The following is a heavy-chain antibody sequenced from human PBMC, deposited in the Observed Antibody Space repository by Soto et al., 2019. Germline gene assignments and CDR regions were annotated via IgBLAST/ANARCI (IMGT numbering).Heavy chain of an antibody. Sequence: QVQLVDSGGGVVQPGRSLRLSCAASGFIFSIYGMHWVRQAPGKGLEWVAVISSDGSNSYYADFVKGRFTISRDNSNNTLYLQMNNLRPEDTAVYYCAKDLQLGGDGYYFDYWGQGTLVSVSS. CDR1: GFIFSIYG. J-gene: IGHJ4*02. CDR3: AKDLQLGGDGYYFDY. CDR2: ISSDGSNS. D-gene: IGHD2-21*02. V-gene: IGHV3-30*18.